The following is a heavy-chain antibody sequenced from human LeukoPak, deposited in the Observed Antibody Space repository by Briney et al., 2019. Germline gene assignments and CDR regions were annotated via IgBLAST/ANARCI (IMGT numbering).Heavy chain of an antibody. CDR1: GFTFSSYG. Sequence: GGSLRLSCAASGFTFSSYGMHWVRQAPGKGLEWVAYIQYDRSNEQYAHSVKGRFRISRDNSKNILYLQMNSLRAEDTAVYYCAKANSITIFGVISPVDYWGQGTLVTVSS. J-gene: IGHJ4*02. CDR3: AKANSITIFGVISPVDY. V-gene: IGHV3-30*02. CDR2: IQYDRSNE. D-gene: IGHD3-3*01.